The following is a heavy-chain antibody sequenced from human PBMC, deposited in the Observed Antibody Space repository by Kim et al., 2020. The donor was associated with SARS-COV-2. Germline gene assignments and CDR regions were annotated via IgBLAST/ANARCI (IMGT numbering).Heavy chain of an antibody. Sequence: GGSLRLSCAASGFTFSSYWMNWVRQAPGKGMEWVANIKQDGSEKYYVDSVKGRFTISRDNAKNSLYLQMHSLRAEDMAVYYCARVRSLAVAGKIFDYWGQGTLVTVSS. CDR3: ARVRSLAVAGKIFDY. CDR2: IKQDGSEK. CDR1: GFTFSSYW. D-gene: IGHD6-19*01. J-gene: IGHJ4*02. V-gene: IGHV3-7*03.